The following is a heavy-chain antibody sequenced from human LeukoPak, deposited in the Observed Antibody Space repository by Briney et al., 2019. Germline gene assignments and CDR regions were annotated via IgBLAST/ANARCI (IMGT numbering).Heavy chain of an antibody. D-gene: IGHD2-15*01. V-gene: IGHV1-69*13. CDR3: ARGSALLALSFDY. CDR2: IIPIFGTA. J-gene: IGHJ4*02. Sequence: GAPVKVSCKASGGTFSSYAISWVRQAPGQGLEWMGGIIPIFGTANYAQKFQGRVTITADEFTSTAYMELSSLRSEDTAVYYCARGSALLALSFDYWGQGTLVTVSS. CDR1: GGTFSSYA.